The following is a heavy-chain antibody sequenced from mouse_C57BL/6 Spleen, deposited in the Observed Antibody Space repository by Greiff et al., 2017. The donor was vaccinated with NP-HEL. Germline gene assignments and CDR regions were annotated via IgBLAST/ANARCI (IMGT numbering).Heavy chain of an antibody. CDR2: IHPNSGST. Sequence: QVQLQQPGAELVKPGASVKLSCKASGYTFTSYWMHWVKQRPGQGLEWIGMIHPNSGSTNYNEKFKSKATLTVDKSSSTAYMQLSSLTSEDSAVYYCARDVTTVVGYFDYWGQGTTLTVSS. CDR3: ARDVTTVVGYFDY. V-gene: IGHV1-64*01. J-gene: IGHJ2*01. CDR1: GYTFTSYW. D-gene: IGHD1-1*01.